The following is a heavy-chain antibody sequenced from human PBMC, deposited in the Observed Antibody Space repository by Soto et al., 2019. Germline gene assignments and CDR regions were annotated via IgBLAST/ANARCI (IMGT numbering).Heavy chain of an antibody. CDR1: GGSLRGYF. V-gene: IGHV4-34*01. CDR2: INHSGST. J-gene: IGHJ6*03. CDR3: ASYHYYDFWIGSRHYMDA. Sequence: QVHLEQWGAGLLKPSETLSLTCAVYGGSLRGYFWSWVRQPPGQGLEWIGEINHSGSTNYNPSLKSRVTISADTSKHQFSLRLSSVTAADSGTYFCASYHYYDFWIGSRHYMDAWGKGTTVTVSS. D-gene: IGHD3-3*01.